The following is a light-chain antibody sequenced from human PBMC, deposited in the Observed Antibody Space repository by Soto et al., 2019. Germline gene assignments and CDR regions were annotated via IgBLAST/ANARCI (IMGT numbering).Light chain of an antibody. CDR1: SSNIGSNT. CDR2: SNN. CDR3: AAWDDSLNAYV. Sequence: SVLTQPPSASGTPGQRVTISCSGSSSNIGSNTVNWYQQLPGTAPKLLIYSNNQRPSGVPDRFSGSKSGTSASLAISGLQSEDEADDYCAAWDDSLNAYVFGTGTKVTVL. V-gene: IGLV1-44*01. J-gene: IGLJ1*01.